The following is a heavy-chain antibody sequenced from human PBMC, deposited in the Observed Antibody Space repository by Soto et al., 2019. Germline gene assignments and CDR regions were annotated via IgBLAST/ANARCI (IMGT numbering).Heavy chain of an antibody. CDR1: GGSISSSSYY. Sequence: QLQLQESGPGLVKPSETLSLTCTVSGGSISSSSYYWGWIRQPPGKGLEWIGSIYYSGSTYYNPSLKSRVTISVDTSKNQFSLKLSSVTAADTAVYYCARHRKLPIPFDYWGQGTLVTVSS. D-gene: IGHD2-15*01. CDR3: ARHRKLPIPFDY. V-gene: IGHV4-39*01. J-gene: IGHJ4*02. CDR2: IYYSGST.